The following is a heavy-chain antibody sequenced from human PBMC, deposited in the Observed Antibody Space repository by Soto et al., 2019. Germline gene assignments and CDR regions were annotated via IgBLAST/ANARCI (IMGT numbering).Heavy chain of an antibody. CDR3: VAGGGLPRYY. CDR1: GGSISSYY. J-gene: IGHJ4*02. Sequence: PSETLSLTCTVSGGSISSYYWSWIRQPPGKGLEWIGYIYYSGSTNYNPSLKSRVTISVDTSKNQFSLKLSSVTAADTAVYYCVAGGGLPRYYWGQGTLVTVSS. D-gene: IGHD5-12*01. V-gene: IGHV4-59*12. CDR2: IYYSGST.